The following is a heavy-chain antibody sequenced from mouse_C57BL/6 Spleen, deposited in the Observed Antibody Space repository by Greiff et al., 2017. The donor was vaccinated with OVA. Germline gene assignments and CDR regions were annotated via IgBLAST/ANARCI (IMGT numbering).Heavy chain of an antibody. J-gene: IGHJ1*03. Sequence: EVNLVASGGGLVKPGGSLKLSCAASGFTFSDYGMHWVRQAPEKGLEWVAYISSGSSTIYYADTVKGRFTISRDNANNTLFLQMTSLRSEDTAMYYCARRKVAHWYFDVWGTGTTVTVSS. CDR3: ARRKVAHWYFDV. V-gene: IGHV5-17*01. CDR1: GFTFSDYG. D-gene: IGHD1-1*01. CDR2: ISSGSSTI.